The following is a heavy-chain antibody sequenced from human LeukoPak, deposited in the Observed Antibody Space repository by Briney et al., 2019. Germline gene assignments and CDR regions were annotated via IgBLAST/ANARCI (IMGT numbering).Heavy chain of an antibody. Sequence: ASLKVSCKASGYTFTRFGISWVRQAPGQGLEWVGGINENNGNTNYAQKLQGRVTMSTDTSRSTAYMELRSLRFDDTAVYYCARDFEGWFSSSLEYWGQGTLVTVSS. J-gene: IGHJ4*02. V-gene: IGHV1-18*01. D-gene: IGHD6-19*01. CDR3: ARDFEGWFSSSLEY. CDR2: INENNGNT. CDR1: GYTFTRFG.